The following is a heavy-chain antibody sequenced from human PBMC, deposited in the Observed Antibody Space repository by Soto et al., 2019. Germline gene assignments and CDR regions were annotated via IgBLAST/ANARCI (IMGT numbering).Heavy chain of an antibody. J-gene: IGHJ4*02. CDR2: ISYDGSNK. Sequence: QVQLVESGGGVVQPGRSLRLSCAASGFTFSSYAMHWVRQAPGKGLEWVAVISYDGSNKYYADSVKGRFTISRDNSKNKLHLQMISLRAEDETVDYCAGVIGVGCTTLDYWGQGTLVTVSS. V-gene: IGHV3-30-3*01. CDR3: AGVIGVGCTTLDY. D-gene: IGHD2-8*01. CDR1: GFTFSSYA.